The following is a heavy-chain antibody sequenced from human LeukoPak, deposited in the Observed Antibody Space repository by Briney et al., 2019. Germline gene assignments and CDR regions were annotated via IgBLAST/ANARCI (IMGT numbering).Heavy chain of an antibody. CDR2: IYHSGST. Sequence: SETLSLTCAVSGGSISSGGYSWSWIRQPPGKGLEWIGYIYHSGSTYYNPSLKSRVTISVDRPKNQFSLKLSSVTAADTAVYYCATGIATRYAFDIWGQGTMVTVSS. CDR1: GGSISSGGYS. J-gene: IGHJ3*02. V-gene: IGHV4-30-2*01. CDR3: ATGIATRYAFDI. D-gene: IGHD7-27*01.